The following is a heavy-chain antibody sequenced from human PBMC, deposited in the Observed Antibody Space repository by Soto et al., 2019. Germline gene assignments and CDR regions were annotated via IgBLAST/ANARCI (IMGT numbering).Heavy chain of an antibody. D-gene: IGHD6-13*01. Sequence: EVQLLESGGNLVQPGGSLRLSCVVSGFTFSKYAMSWVRQAPGQGLEWISKISGNGRGTYYADSVKGRFTISRDNSKNTLYLQMNSLRAEDTAVYYCAKPSGLATAGSAFDYWGQGTLVTVSS. CDR1: GFTFSKYA. J-gene: IGHJ4*02. CDR3: AKPSGLATAGSAFDY. V-gene: IGHV3-23*01. CDR2: ISGNGRGT.